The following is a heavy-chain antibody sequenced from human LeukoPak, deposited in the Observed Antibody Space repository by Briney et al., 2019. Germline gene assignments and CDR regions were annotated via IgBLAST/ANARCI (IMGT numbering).Heavy chain of an antibody. CDR2: IKQDGSEK. V-gene: IGHV3-7*01. CDR1: GFTFSSYW. D-gene: IGHD6-19*01. CDR3: ARRSVAGSLDY. Sequence: LGGSLRLSCAASGFTFSSYWMSWVRQAPGKGLEGVANIKQDGSEKYYVDSVKGRFTISRDNAENSLYLQMNSLRAEDTAVYYCARRSVAGSLDYWGQGTLVTVSS. J-gene: IGHJ4*02.